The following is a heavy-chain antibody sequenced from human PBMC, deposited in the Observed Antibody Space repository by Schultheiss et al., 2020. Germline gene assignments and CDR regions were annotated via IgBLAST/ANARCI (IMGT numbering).Heavy chain of an antibody. D-gene: IGHD6-19*01. J-gene: IGHJ4*02. Sequence: SETLSLNCDVSNYSISNGYYWGWIRQPPGKGLEWIGSVYRTGNAYYNPSLKSRVTISLDTSRNEFSLKLSSVTAADTAVYYCARQHRSRGWKYYFDYWGQGTLVTVSS. CDR1: NYSISNGYY. CDR3: ARQHRSRGWKYYFDY. V-gene: IGHV4-38-2*01. CDR2: VYRTGNA.